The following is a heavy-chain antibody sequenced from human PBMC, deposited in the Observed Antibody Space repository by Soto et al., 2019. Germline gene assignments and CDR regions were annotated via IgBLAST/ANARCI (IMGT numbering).Heavy chain of an antibody. J-gene: IGHJ6*02. CDR2: MNPNSGNT. CDR3: ARFGGSLWFGELLHYYYYGMDV. Sequence: RASVKVSCKASGYTFTSYDINWVRQATGQGLEWMGWMNPNSGNTGYAQKFQGRVTMTRNTSISTAYMELSSLRSENTAVYYCARFGGSLWFGELLHYYYYGMDVWGQGTTVTVS. D-gene: IGHD3-10*01. V-gene: IGHV1-8*01. CDR1: GYTFTSYD.